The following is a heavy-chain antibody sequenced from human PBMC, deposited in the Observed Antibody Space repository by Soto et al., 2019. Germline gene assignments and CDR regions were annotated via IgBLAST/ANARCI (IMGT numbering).Heavy chain of an antibody. V-gene: IGHV3-23*01. CDR3: SFGGGLLSSGWYKYYFDF. D-gene: IGHD6-19*01. CDR1: ESALSSLA. J-gene: IGHJ4*02. CDR2: FADGGSGP. Sequence: RRSLRLSCEASESALSSLAMTWVRQAPGKGLEWVSSFADGGSGPDYADSVKGRFTVSRDTSTNTLYLQMNNLRGDDTAIYYCSFGGGLLSSGWYKYYFDFWCQGTMVSV.